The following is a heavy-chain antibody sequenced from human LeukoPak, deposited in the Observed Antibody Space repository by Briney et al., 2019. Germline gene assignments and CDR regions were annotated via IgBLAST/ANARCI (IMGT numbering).Heavy chain of an antibody. CDR2: IYYSGST. J-gene: IGHJ4*02. CDR3: ARGGRSSGWQYFDY. D-gene: IGHD6-19*01. V-gene: IGHV4-59*13. CDR1: GGSISSYY. Sequence: SETLSLTCTVSGGSISSYYWSWIRQPPGKGLEWIGYIYYSGSTNYNPSLKSRVTISVDTSKNQFSLKLSSVTAEDTAVYYCARGGRSSGWQYFDYWGQGTLVTVSS.